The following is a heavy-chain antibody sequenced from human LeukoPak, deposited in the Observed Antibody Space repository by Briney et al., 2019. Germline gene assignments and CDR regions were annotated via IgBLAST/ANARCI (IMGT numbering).Heavy chain of an antibody. Sequence: SETLSLTCTVSGGSISSGSYYWSWIRQPAGKGLEWIGRVYTSGSTNYNPSLKSRVTISVDTSKNQFSLKLRSVTAADTAVYYCVRGYPSTSWPDAFDIWGQGTMVTVSS. CDR3: VRGYPSTSWPDAFDI. V-gene: IGHV4-61*02. D-gene: IGHD6-13*01. J-gene: IGHJ3*02. CDR1: GGSISSGSYY. CDR2: VYTSGST.